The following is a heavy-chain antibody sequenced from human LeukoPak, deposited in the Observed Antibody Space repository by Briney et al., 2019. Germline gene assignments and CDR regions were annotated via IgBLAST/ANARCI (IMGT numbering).Heavy chain of an antibody. J-gene: IGHJ4*02. CDR2: MNQDGSEE. D-gene: IGHD1-26*01. Sequence: GGSLRLSCAASGFTFSHYWMTWVRQAPGKGLEWVANMNQDGSEEFYVDSLKGRFTISRDNAKNSLYLQINSLRADDTAIYYCARDSGRFYIDYWGQGTLVTVSS. CDR3: ARDSGRFYIDY. V-gene: IGHV3-7*03. CDR1: GFTFSHYW.